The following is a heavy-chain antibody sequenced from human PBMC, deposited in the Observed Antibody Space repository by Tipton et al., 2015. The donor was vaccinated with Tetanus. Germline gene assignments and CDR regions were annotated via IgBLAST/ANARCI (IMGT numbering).Heavy chain of an antibody. CDR3: VRPDRYCSGGSCYLALDY. Sequence: QSGPEVKKPGASVKVSCKASGYTFTGYYMHWVRQAPGQGLEWMGWINPNSGGTNYAQKFQGRVTMTRDTSISTAYMDLSSLRSDDTAVYYCVRPDRYCSGGSCYLALDYWGQGTLITVSS. J-gene: IGHJ4*02. CDR2: INPNSGGT. CDR1: GYTFTGYY. D-gene: IGHD2-15*01. V-gene: IGHV1-2*02.